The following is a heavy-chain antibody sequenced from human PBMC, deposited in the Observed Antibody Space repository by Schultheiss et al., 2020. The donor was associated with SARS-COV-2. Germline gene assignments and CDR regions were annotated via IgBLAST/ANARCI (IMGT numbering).Heavy chain of an antibody. V-gene: IGHV3-53*01. Sequence: GGSLRLSCAASGFTVSSNYMSWVRQAPGKGLEWVSVIYSGGSTYYADSVKGRFTISRDNAKNSLYLQMNSLRDEDTAVYYCARDSSSWDLFYGMDVWGQGTTVTVSS. CDR2: IYSGGST. CDR3: ARDSSSWDLFYGMDV. CDR1: GFTVSSNY. D-gene: IGHD6-13*01. J-gene: IGHJ6*02.